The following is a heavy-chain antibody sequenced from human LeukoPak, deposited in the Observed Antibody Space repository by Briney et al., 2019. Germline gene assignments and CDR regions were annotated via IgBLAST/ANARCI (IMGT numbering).Heavy chain of an antibody. CDR1: GGSFSGYY. CDR2: INHSGST. CDR3: ARDRWGLRYFDWSRSWYFDY. J-gene: IGHJ4*02. V-gene: IGHV4-34*01. D-gene: IGHD3-9*01. Sequence: SETLSLTCAVYGGSFSGYYWSWIRQPPGKGLEWIGEINHSGSTNYNPSLKSRVTISVDTSKNQFSLKLSPVTAADTAVYYCARDRWGLRYFDWSRSWYFDYWGQGTLVTVSS.